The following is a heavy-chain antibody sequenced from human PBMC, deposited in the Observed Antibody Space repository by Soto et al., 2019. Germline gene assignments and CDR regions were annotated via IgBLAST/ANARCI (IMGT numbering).Heavy chain of an antibody. CDR1: GFTFSSYG. Sequence: QVQLVESGGGVVQPGRSLRLSCAASGFTFSSYGMHWVRQAPGKGLEWVAVISYDGSNKYYADSVKGRFTISRDNSKNTLHLQMNSLRAEDTAVYYCAKGRGTTGTNWYFDLWGRGTLVTVSS. V-gene: IGHV3-30*18. D-gene: IGHD3-16*01. CDR3: AKGRGTTGTNWYFDL. J-gene: IGHJ2*01. CDR2: ISYDGSNK.